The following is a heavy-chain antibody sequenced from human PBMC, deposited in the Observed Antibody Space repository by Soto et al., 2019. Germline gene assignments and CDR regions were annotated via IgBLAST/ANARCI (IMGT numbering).Heavy chain of an antibody. J-gene: IGHJ6*02. Sequence: GRLRLSWSSCVFPFIRYSMSCVRPAPGEGLEWFSAIIGSGCSTYYADSVKGRFTISRDNSKNTLYLQMNSLRAEDTAVYYCAKARVYGSALEYYYYGMDVWGQGTTVTVSS. CDR2: IIGSGCST. V-gene: IGHV3-23*01. D-gene: IGHD3-10*01. CDR1: VFPFIRYS. CDR3: AKARVYGSALEYYYYGMDV.